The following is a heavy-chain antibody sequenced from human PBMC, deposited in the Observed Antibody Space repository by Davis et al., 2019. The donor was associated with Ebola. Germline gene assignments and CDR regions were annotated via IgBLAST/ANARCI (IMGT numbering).Heavy chain of an antibody. Sequence: GGSLRLSCAASGFTFSSYAMSWVRQAPGKGLAWVAVISYDGSNKYYADSVKGRFTISRDNAKNSLYLQMNSLRAEDTAVYYCASGSQSRNYYYYGMDVWGQGTTVTVSS. CDR2: ISYDGSNK. V-gene: IGHV3-30-3*01. CDR3: ASGSQSRNYYYYGMDV. CDR1: GFTFSSYA. J-gene: IGHJ6*02.